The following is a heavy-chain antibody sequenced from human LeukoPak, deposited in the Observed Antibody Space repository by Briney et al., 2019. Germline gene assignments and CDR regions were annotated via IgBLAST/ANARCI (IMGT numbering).Heavy chain of an antibody. V-gene: IGHV3-48*03. Sequence: PGGSLRLSCSASEFTFSSYEMNWARQAPGKGQEWVAYISGGGETTLDADSVRGRFTTSRDNAKNSLYLQLTSLRAEDTAVYYCARVGRIQYFDCWGQGTLVTVSS. J-gene: IGHJ4*02. CDR1: EFTFSSYE. CDR2: ISGGGETT. CDR3: ARVGRIQYFDC. D-gene: IGHD5-18*01.